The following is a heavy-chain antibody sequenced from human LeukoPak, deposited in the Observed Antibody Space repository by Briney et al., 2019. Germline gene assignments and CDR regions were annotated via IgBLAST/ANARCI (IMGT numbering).Heavy chain of an antibody. CDR3: ARARAMVRGVSDY. J-gene: IGHJ4*02. D-gene: IGHD3-10*01. Sequence: GGSLRLSCAASGFTFSSYSMNWVRQAPGKGLEWVSYISSSSSTIYYADSVKGRFTISRDNAKNSLYLQMSSLRDEDTAVYYCARARAMVRGVSDYWGQGTLVTVSS. CDR2: ISSSSSTI. V-gene: IGHV3-48*02. CDR1: GFTFSSYS.